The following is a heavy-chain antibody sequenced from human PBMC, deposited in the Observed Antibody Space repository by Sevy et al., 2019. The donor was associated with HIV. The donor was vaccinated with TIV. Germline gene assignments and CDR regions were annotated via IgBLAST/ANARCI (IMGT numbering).Heavy chain of an antibody. J-gene: IGHJ4*02. V-gene: IGHV3-30-3*01. CDR3: VSERGYSGYDFGDYVWGGYPNDC. CDR2: ISYDGSNK. D-gene: IGHD5-12*01. CDR1: GFTFSSYA. Sequence: GGSLRLSCAASGFTFSSYAMHWVRQAPGKGLEWVAVISYDGSNKYYADSVKGRFTISRDNSKNTLYLQMNSLRAEDTSGYYWVSERGYSGYDFGDYVWGGYPNDCWGQGTLVTVSS.